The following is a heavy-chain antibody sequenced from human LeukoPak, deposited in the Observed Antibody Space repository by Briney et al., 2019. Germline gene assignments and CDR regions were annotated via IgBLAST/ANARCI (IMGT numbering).Heavy chain of an antibody. CDR1: GGSTSTGDYY. Sequence: PSQTLSLTCIVSGGSTSTGDYYCSWIRQPAGKGLEWIGRIYTSGSTNYNPSLKSRVTISGDTSKNQFSLRLSSVTAADTAVYYCARASYSYDINGWVPFDYWGQGTLVTVSS. D-gene: IGHD3-22*01. V-gene: IGHV4-61*02. CDR2: IYTSGST. CDR3: ARASYSYDINGWVPFDY. J-gene: IGHJ4*02.